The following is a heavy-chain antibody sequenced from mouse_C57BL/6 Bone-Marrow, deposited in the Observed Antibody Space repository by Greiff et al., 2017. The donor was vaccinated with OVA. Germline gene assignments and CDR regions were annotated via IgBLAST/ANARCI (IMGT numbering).Heavy chain of an antibody. Sequence: VQLQESGAELVRPGASVKLSCKASGYTFTDYYINWVKQRPGQGLEWIARIYPGSGNTYYNAKFKGQATLTAAKSSSTAYMQLSSLTSGDSAVYFCGRLGGNFRSWFECWGKGTLVTVSA. D-gene: IGHD2-1*01. V-gene: IGHV1-76*01. J-gene: IGHJ3*01. CDR2: IYPGSGNT. CDR3: GRLGGNFRSWFEC. CDR1: GYTFTDYY.